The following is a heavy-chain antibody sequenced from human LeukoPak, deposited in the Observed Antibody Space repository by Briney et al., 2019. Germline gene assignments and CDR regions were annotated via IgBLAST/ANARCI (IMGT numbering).Heavy chain of an antibody. CDR3: ARAPRYYYYYYMDV. J-gene: IGHJ6*03. CDR1: GGSISSYY. V-gene: IGHV4-59*01. Sequence: SETLSLTCTVSGGSISSYYWSWIRQPPGKGLEWIGYIHYSGSTNYNPSLKSRVTISVDTSKNQFSLKLSSVTAADTAVYYCARAPRYYYYYYMDVWGKGTTVTVSS. CDR2: IHYSGST.